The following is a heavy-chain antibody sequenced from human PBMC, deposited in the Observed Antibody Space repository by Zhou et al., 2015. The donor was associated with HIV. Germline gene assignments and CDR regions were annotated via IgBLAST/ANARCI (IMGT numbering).Heavy chain of an antibody. CDR2: IIPFFGTP. CDR3: ARVQPRVGVVVPAATVGPFDY. J-gene: IGHJ4*02. V-gene: IGHV1-69*01. Sequence: QVQLVQSGAEVKKPGSSVKVSCKASGGTFSYFGLSWVRKAPGQGLEWMGGIIPFFGTPNYAQKFQGRITITADESTSTAYLELSSLRSEDTAVYYCARVQPRVGVVVPAATVGPFDYWGQGTLVTVSS. CDR1: GGTFSYFG. D-gene: IGHD2-2*01.